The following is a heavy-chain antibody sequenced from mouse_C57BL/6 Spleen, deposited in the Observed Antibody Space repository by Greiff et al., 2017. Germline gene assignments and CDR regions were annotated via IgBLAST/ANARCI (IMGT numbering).Heavy chain of an antibody. V-gene: IGHV1-69*01. CDR2: IDPSDSYT. J-gene: IGHJ2*01. CDR1: GYTFTSYW. CDR3: AREENDYVDY. D-gene: IGHD2-4*01. Sequence: QVQLKQPGAELVMPGASVKLSCKASGYTFTSYWMHWVKQRPGQGLEWIGEIDPSDSYTNYNQKFKGKSTLTVDKSSSTAYMQLSSLTSEDSAVYYCAREENDYVDYWGQGTTLTVSS.